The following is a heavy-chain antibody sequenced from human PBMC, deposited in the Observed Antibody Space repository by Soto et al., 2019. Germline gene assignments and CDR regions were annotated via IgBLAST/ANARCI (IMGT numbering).Heavy chain of an antibody. V-gene: IGHV3-21*01. Sequence: GGSLRLSCAASGFTFSSYSMNWVRQAPGKGLEWVSSISSSSSYIYYADSVKGRFTISRDNAKNSLYLQMNSLRAEDTAVYYCATSPPSSYYYYMDVWGKGTTVTVSS. CDR3: ATSPPSSYYYYMDV. CDR2: ISSSSSYI. CDR1: GFTFSSYS. J-gene: IGHJ6*03.